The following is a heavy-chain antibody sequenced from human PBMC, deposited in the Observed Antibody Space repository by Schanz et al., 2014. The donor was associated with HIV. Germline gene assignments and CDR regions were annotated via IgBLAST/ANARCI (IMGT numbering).Heavy chain of an antibody. CDR3: ARDKSNLGMD. D-gene: IGHD3-10*01. J-gene: IGHJ6*03. CDR1: GFNFNNYA. V-gene: IGHV3-23*01. CDR2: ISGSDGDT. Sequence: EVQLLESGGGLEQPGGSLRLSCAASGFNFNNYAMTGARTCRGHGGGCVSTISGSDGDTYYADSVKGRFTISRDNSRXXXXXXXXXXXXXXTAVYYCARDKSNLGMD.